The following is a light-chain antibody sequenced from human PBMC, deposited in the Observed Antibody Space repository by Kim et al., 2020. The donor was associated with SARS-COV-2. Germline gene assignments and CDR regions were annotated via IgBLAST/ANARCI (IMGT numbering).Light chain of an antibody. J-gene: IGKJ3*01. V-gene: IGKV2-28*01. CDR2: LGS. CDR1: QSLLHSNGYNY. CDR3: MEALQTPFT. Sequence: DIVMTQSPLSLPVTPGEPASISCRSSQSLLHSNGYNYLDWYLQKPGQSPQLLIYLGSNRASGVPDRFSGSGSGTDVTLRISRVEAEDVGGYYCMEALQTPFTFGPGTKVDIK.